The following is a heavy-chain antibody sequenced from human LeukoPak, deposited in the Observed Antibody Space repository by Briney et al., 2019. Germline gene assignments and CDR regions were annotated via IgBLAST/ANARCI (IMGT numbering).Heavy chain of an antibody. J-gene: IGHJ4*02. CDR1: GGSISSSNW. V-gene: IGHV4-4*02. Sequence: RASETLSLTCSVSGGSISSSNWWSWVRQPPGKGLEWIGEIYHSGSTNYNPSLKSRVTISVDKSKNQFSLKLSSVTAADTAVYYCARESAHHGGLCFDYWGQGTLVTVSS. CDR3: ARESAHHGGLCFDY. CDR2: IYHSGST. D-gene: IGHD2-2*01.